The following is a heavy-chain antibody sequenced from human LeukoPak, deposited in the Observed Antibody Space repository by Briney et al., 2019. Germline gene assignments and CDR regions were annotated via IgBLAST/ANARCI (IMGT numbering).Heavy chain of an antibody. CDR2: ISYDGNNK. CDR3: ARPRSYEAFDI. V-gene: IGHV3-30*03. J-gene: IGHJ3*02. D-gene: IGHD6-6*01. Sequence: PGRSLRLSCAASGFTFSSYGMHWVRQAPGKGLEWVAVISYDGNNKYYADSVKGRFTISRDNSKNTLYLQMDNLRAEDTAVYYCARPRSYEAFDIWGQGTMVTVSS. CDR1: GFTFSSYG.